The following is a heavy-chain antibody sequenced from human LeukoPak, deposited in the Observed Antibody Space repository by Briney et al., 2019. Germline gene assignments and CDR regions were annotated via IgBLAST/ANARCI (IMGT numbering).Heavy chain of an antibody. CDR2: INHSGST. D-gene: IGHD2-2*02. CDR1: GGSFSGYY. J-gene: IGHJ3*02. Sequence: SETLSLTCAVYGGSFSGYYWSWLRQPPGKGLEWIGEINHSGSTNYNPSLKSRVTISVDPSKNQFSLKLSSVTAADTAVYYCARGLLIYCSSTSCYKGPAAFDIWGQGTMVTVSS. CDR3: ARGLLIYCSSTSCYKGPAAFDI. V-gene: IGHV4-34*01.